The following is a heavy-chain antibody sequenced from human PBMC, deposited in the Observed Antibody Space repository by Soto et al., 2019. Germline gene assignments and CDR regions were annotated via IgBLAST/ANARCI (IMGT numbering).Heavy chain of an antibody. CDR1: GGSISSSNW. CDR2: IYHSGST. CDR3: ARAAMGGSSWPFDY. Sequence: QVQLQESGPGLVKPSGTLSLTCAVSGGSISSSNWWSWVRQPPGKGLEWIGEIYHSGSTNQNPSLKTRVTISVDTSKNQFSLKLTSVTAADTAVYYCARAAMGGSSWPFDYWGQGTLVTVSS. D-gene: IGHD6-13*01. J-gene: IGHJ4*02. V-gene: IGHV4-4*02.